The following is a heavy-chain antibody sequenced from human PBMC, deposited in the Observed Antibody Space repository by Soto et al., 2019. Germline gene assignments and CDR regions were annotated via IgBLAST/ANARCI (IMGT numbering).Heavy chain of an antibody. CDR1: GGTFSSYT. Sequence: QVQLVQSGAEVKTPGSSVKVSCKASGGTFSSYTISWVRQAPGQGLEWMGRIIPILGIANYAQKFQGRVTITADKSTSTAYMELSSLRSEDTAVYYCASSGSGSYSFDYWGQGTLVTVSS. J-gene: IGHJ4*02. D-gene: IGHD3-10*01. V-gene: IGHV1-69*02. CDR2: IIPILGIA. CDR3: ASSGSGSYSFDY.